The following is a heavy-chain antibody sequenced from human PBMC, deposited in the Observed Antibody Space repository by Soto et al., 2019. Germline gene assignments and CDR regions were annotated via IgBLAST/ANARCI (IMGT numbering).Heavy chain of an antibody. CDR3: AREGYCGYDCLDY. D-gene: IGHD2-21*02. CDR1: TFTLRTYS. V-gene: IGHV3-21*01. Sequence: EVQLVESGGGLVKPGGSLRLSCAASTFTLRTYSINWVRQSPGKGLEWVSSITSSSSYTYYADSVKGRFTISRDDAKNSLYLQMNGLRAEDTAVYYCAREGYCGYDCLDYWGHRTLVTVSS. J-gene: IGHJ4*01. CDR2: ITSSSSYT.